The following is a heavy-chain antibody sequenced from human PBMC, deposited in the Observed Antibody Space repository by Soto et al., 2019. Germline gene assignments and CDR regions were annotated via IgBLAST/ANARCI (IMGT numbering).Heavy chain of an antibody. J-gene: IGHJ6*02. Sequence: QVQLVQSGAEVKKPGASVKVSCKASGYTFTSYDINWVRQATGQGLEWMGWMNPNSGNTGYAQKFQGRVTVTRNTSISTAYMELSSLRSEDTAVYYCARDASPPGYYYYYGMDVWGQGTTVTVSS. CDR1: GYTFTSYD. CDR3: ARDASPPGYYYYYGMDV. D-gene: IGHD1-1*01. V-gene: IGHV1-8*01. CDR2: MNPNSGNT.